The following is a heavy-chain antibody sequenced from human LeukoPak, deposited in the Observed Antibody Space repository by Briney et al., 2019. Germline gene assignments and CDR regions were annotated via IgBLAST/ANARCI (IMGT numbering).Heavy chain of an antibody. V-gene: IGHV3-30*02. J-gene: IGHJ6*03. CDR1: GFTFSDYG. CDR3: AKGPSGDYYMDV. CDR2: IRYDESNK. Sequence: GGSLRLSCGASGFTFSDYGMHWVRQAPGKGLEWVAFIRYDESNKYYADSVKGRFTISRDNCKNTLFLLMNSLRAEDTAVYFCAKGPSGDYYMDVWGKGTTVTVSS. D-gene: IGHD3-16*01.